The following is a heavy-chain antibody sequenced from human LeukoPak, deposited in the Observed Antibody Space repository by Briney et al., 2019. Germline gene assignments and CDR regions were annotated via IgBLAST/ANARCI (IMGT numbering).Heavy chain of an antibody. CDR2: IRPNSGGT. CDR1: GYTFAAYY. J-gene: IGHJ6*03. CDR3: ARGRYYYYYMDV. V-gene: IGHV1-2*02. Sequence: ASVKVSCKASGYTFAAYYMYWVRQAPGQGLEWMGWIRPNSGGTNYTQKFQGRVTMTRDMSTSTVYMELSSLRSEDTAVYYCARGRYYYYYMDVWGKGTTVTVSS.